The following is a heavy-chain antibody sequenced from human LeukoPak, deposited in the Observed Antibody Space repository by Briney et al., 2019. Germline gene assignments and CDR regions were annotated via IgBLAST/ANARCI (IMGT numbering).Heavy chain of an antibody. CDR2: ISGSGGST. D-gene: IGHD3-10*01. V-gene: IGHV3-23*01. CDR3: AEDGIVDYYGSGSYNVWFDP. Sequence: GGSLRLSCAASGFTFSSYAMSWVRQAPGKGLEWVSAISGSGGSTYYADSVKGWFTISRDNSKNTLYLQMNSLRAEDTAVYYCAEDGIVDYYGSGSYNVWFDPWGQGTLVTVSS. J-gene: IGHJ5*02. CDR1: GFTFSSYA.